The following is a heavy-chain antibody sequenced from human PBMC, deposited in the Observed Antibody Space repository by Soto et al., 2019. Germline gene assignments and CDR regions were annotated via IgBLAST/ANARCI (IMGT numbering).Heavy chain of an antibody. D-gene: IGHD6-19*01. CDR1: GFTFSSYW. J-gene: IGHJ3*02. Sequence: GGSLRLSCAASGFTFSSYWMSWVRQAPGKGLEWVANIKQDGSEKYYVDSVKGRFTIPRDNAKNSLYLQMNSLRAEDTAVYYCARDLYSSGSAFDIWGQGTMVTVSS. V-gene: IGHV3-7*03. CDR3: ARDLYSSGSAFDI. CDR2: IKQDGSEK.